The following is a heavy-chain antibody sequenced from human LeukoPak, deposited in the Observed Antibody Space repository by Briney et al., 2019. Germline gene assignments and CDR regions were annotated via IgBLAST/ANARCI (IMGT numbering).Heavy chain of an antibody. J-gene: IGHJ4*02. CDR3: ARDAKISDYVWGSYRHLDY. Sequence: ASVKVSCKASGGTFSSYAISWVRQAPGQGLEWMGGIIPIFGTANYAQKFQGRVTITADEYTSTAYMELSSLRSEDTAVYYCARDAKISDYVWGSYRHLDYWGQGTLVTVSS. D-gene: IGHD3-16*02. V-gene: IGHV1-69*13. CDR2: IIPIFGTA. CDR1: GGTFSSYA.